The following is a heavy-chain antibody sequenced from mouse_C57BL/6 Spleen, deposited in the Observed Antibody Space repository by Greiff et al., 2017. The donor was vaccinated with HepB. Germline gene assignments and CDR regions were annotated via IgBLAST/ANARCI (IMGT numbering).Heavy chain of an antibody. Sequence: VKLQQPGAELVRPGTSVKLSCKASGYTFTSYWMHWVKQRPGQGLEWIGVIDPSDSYTNYNQKFKGKATLTVDTSSSTAYMQLSSLTSEDSAVYYCARWGLRRDWYFDVWGTGTTVTVSS. J-gene: IGHJ1*03. V-gene: IGHV1-59*01. CDR2: IDPSDSYT. CDR3: ARWGLRRDWYFDV. CDR1: GYTFTSYW. D-gene: IGHD2-4*01.